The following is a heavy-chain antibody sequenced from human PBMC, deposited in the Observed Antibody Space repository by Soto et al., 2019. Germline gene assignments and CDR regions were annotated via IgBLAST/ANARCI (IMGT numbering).Heavy chain of an antibody. Sequence: PGGSLRLSCAASGFTFSSYAMHWVRQAPGKGLEWVAVISYDGSNKYYADSVKGRFTISRDNSKNTLYLQMNSLRAEDTAVCYCARGLDIVATNWFDPWGQGTLVTVSS. CDR3: ARGLDIVATNWFDP. CDR2: ISYDGSNK. V-gene: IGHV3-30-3*01. J-gene: IGHJ5*02. D-gene: IGHD5-12*01. CDR1: GFTFSSYA.